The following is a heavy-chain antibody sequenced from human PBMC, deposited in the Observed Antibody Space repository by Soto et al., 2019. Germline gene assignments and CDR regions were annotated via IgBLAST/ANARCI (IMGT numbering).Heavy chain of an antibody. CDR2: IYYSGST. CDR1: GGSISSGVYY. Sequence: SETLSLTCTVSGGSISSGVYYWSWIRQHPGKGLEWIGYIYYSGSTYYNPSLKSRVTISVDTSKNQFSLKLSSVTAADTAVYYCARVPPLAPIDYWGQGTLVTVSS. J-gene: IGHJ4*02. V-gene: IGHV4-31*03. CDR3: ARVPPLAPIDY.